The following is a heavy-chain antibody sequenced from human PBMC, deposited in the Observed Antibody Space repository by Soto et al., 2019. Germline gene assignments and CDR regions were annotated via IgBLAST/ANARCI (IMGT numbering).Heavy chain of an antibody. J-gene: IGHJ5*02. Sequence: SETLSLTCTVSGGSISSYYWSWIRQPPGKGLEWIGYIYYSGSTNYNPSLKSRVTISVDTSKNQFSLKLSSVTAADTAVYYCARAYDFWSGYHRRNNWFDPWGQGTLVTVPQ. CDR1: GGSISSYY. CDR3: ARAYDFWSGYHRRNNWFDP. CDR2: IYYSGST. V-gene: IGHV4-59*01. D-gene: IGHD3-3*01.